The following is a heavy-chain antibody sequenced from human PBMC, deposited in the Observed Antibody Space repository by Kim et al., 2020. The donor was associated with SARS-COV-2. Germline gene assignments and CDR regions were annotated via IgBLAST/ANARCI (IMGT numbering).Heavy chain of an antibody. V-gene: IGHV4-39*07. CDR3: ARDWIAAAGTPEYFQH. D-gene: IGHD6-13*01. Sequence: SETLSLTCTVSGGSISSSSYYWGWIRQPPGKGLEWIGSIYYSGSTYYNPSLKSRVTISVDTSKNQFSLKLSSVTAADTAVYYCARDWIAAAGTPEYFQH. CDR2: IYYSGST. J-gene: IGHJ1*01. CDR1: GGSISSSSYY.